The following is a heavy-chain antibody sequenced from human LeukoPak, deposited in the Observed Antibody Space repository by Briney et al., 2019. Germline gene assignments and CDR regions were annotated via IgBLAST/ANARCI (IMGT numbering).Heavy chain of an antibody. Sequence: GGSLRLSCTASGFTFNNYGMHWVRQAPGKGLEWVAVISYDGTNKYYADSVKGRFTISRDNSKNTLYLQMNSLRAEDTAVYYCAKPPGLRRLDPWGQGTLVTVSS. J-gene: IGHJ5*02. CDR3: AKPPGLRRLDP. V-gene: IGHV3-30*18. CDR2: ISYDGTNK. CDR1: GFTFNNYG. D-gene: IGHD5-12*01.